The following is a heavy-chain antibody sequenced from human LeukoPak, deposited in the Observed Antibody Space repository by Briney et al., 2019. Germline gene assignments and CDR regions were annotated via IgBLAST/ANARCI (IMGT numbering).Heavy chain of an antibody. V-gene: IGHV3-15*01. D-gene: IGHD6-13*01. CDR1: GFTFSSYS. Sequence: GGSLRLSCAASGFTFSSYSMNWVRQAPGKGLEWVGRIKSKTDGGTTDYAAPVKGRFTISRDDSKNTLYLQMNSLKTEDTAVYYCASITSYGISWFFDHWGQGILVTVSS. J-gene: IGHJ4*02. CDR2: IKSKTDGGTT. CDR3: ASITSYGISWFFDH.